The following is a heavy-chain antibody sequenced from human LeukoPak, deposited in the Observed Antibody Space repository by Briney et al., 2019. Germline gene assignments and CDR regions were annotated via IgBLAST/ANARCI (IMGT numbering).Heavy chain of an antibody. CDR2: IKQDGSEK. V-gene: IGHV3-7*01. J-gene: IGHJ4*02. CDR1: GFTFSSYW. CDR3: ARESPDIVLMVYALYYFDY. Sequence: QAGGSLRLSCAASGFTFSSYWMSWVRQAPGKGLEWVANIKQDGSEKYCVDSVKGRFTISRDNAKNSLYLQMNSLRAEDTAVYYCARESPDIVLMVYALYYFDYWGQGTLVTVSS. D-gene: IGHD2-8*01.